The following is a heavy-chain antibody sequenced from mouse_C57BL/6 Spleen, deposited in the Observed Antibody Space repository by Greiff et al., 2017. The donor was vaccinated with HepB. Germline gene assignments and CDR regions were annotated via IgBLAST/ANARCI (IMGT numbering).Heavy chain of an antibody. CDR3: VRHEGYFDV. CDR2: IRSKSNNYAT. V-gene: IGHV10-1*01. J-gene: IGHJ1*03. CDR1: GFSFNTYA. Sequence: EVQLVESGGGLVQPKGSLKLSCAASGFSFNTYAMNWVRQAPGKGLEWVARIRSKSNNYATYYADSVKDRFTIARDDSESMLYLQMNNLKTEETAMYYCVRHEGYFDVWGTGTTVTVSS.